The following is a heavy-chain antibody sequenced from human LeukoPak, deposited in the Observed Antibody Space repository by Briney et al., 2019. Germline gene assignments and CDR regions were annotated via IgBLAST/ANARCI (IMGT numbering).Heavy chain of an antibody. V-gene: IGHV1-69*13. CDR1: GGTFSSYA. J-gene: IGHJ5*02. CDR3: AQSGDFWSGQLFGFDP. Sequence: GASVTVSCTASGGTFSSYAISWVRQAPGQGLEWMGGIIPIFGTANYAQKFQGRVTITADESTSTAYMELSSLRSEDTAVYYCAQSGDFWSGQLFGFDPWGQGTLVTVSS. D-gene: IGHD3-3*01. CDR2: IIPIFGTA.